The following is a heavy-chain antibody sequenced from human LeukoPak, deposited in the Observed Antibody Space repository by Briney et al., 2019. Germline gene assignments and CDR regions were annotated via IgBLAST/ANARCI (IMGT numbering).Heavy chain of an antibody. CDR1: EFTFSSYS. J-gene: IGHJ6*02. D-gene: IGHD2-2*01. Sequence: PGGSLRLSCAASEFTFSSYSMNWVRQAPGKGLEWVSYITNSGNSKSYADSVKGRFTISRDNTKNSLYLQMNGLRAEDTAVYYCARAPYCSSTNCYRRGMDVWGQGTTVTVSS. CDR2: ITNSGNSK. V-gene: IGHV3-48*01. CDR3: ARAPYCSSTNCYRRGMDV.